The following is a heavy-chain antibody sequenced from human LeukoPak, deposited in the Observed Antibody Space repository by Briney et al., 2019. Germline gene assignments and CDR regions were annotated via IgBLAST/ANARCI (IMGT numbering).Heavy chain of an antibody. CDR1: GFTFSNFA. Sequence: PGGSLRLSCAASGFTFSNFAMTWVRQAPGKGLEWVSSITGSHGHTYNTDSVKGRFTISRDNSQNTLYLQMNSLRAEDTAVYYCTKDPNGDYVGAFDPWGQGTLVTVSS. D-gene: IGHD4-17*01. CDR2: ITGSHGHT. J-gene: IGHJ5*02. V-gene: IGHV3-23*01. CDR3: TKDPNGDYVGAFDP.